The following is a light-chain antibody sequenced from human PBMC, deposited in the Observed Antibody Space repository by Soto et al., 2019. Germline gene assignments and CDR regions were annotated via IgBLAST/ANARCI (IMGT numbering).Light chain of an antibody. CDR1: QSVGTK. CDR3: QQYNNWKT. J-gene: IGKJ1*01. Sequence: ETVMTQSTATLSVSPGERATLSCRASQSVGTKLAWYQQKPGQAPRLLIYGASTRATGIPARFSGSGSGTEFTLTISSLQYEDFAIYYCQQYNNWKTFGQGTKVEIK. CDR2: GAS. V-gene: IGKV3-15*01.